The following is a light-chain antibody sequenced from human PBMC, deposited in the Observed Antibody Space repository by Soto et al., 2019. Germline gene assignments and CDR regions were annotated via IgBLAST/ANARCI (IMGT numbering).Light chain of an antibody. Sequence: DIQMTQSPSYLSASVGDRVTITCRASESISRHLNWYQPKPGKAPNLLIYAAATLQNGVPSRFSGSGSGTDFTLTISSLQPEDFATYYCQQSYSTLSISFGQGTRLEIK. CDR3: QQSYSTLSIS. CDR1: ESISRH. J-gene: IGKJ5*01. V-gene: IGKV1-39*01. CDR2: AAA.